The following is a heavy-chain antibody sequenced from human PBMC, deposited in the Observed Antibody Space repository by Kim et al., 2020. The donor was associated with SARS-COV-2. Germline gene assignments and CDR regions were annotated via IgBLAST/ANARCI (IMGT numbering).Heavy chain of an antibody. J-gene: IGHJ5*02. CDR3: ARNYGSGSYSGFDP. D-gene: IGHD3-10*01. Sequence: DSVMGRFTMSRDNAKNSLYLQMNSLRAEDTAVYYCARNYGSGSYSGFDPWGQGTLVTVSS. V-gene: IGHV3-21*01.